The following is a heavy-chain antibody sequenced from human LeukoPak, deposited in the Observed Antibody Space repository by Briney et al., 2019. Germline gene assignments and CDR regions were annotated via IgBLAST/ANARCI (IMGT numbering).Heavy chain of an antibody. Sequence: PGGSLRLSCAASGFTVSSTYMSWVRQAPGKGLEWVSAISGSGGSTYYADSVKGRFTISRDNSKNTLYLQMNSLRAEDTAVYYCAKEGSVSRHFDYWGQGTLVTVSS. CDR2: ISGSGGST. CDR1: GFTVSSTY. V-gene: IGHV3-23*01. D-gene: IGHD4-23*01. CDR3: AKEGSVSRHFDY. J-gene: IGHJ4*02.